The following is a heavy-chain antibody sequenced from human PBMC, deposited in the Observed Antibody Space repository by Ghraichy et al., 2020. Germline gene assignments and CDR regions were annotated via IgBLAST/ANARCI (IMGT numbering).Heavy chain of an antibody. D-gene: IGHD1-26*01. Sequence: GSLNISCAASGFTFSSYAMSWVRQAPGKGLEWVSAISGSGGSTYYADSVKGRFTISRDNSKNTLYLQMNSLRAEDTAVYYCAKDYERVGATTSPTPVGYWGQGTLVTVSS. J-gene: IGHJ4*02. CDR1: GFTFSSYA. CDR3: AKDYERVGATTSPTPVGY. CDR2: ISGSGGST. V-gene: IGHV3-23*01.